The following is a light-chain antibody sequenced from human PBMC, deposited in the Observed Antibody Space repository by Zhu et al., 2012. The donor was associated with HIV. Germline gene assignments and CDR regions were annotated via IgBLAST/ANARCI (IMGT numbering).Light chain of an antibody. CDR1: QSVYKF. J-gene: IGKJ2*03. Sequence: DIQMTQSPSTLSASVGDRVTITCRASQSVYKFLAWYQQKPEKAPKLLIYEASHLETGVPSRFGGSGSGTEFTLTISSLQPDDFATYSCQQYYTPSYGFGLGDRAADQT. CDR3: QQYYTPSYG. CDR2: EAS. V-gene: IGKV1-5*03.